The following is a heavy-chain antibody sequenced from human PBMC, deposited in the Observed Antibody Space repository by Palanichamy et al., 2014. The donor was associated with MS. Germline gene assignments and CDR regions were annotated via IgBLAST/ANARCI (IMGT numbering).Heavy chain of an antibody. CDR1: GDTFSSTT. CDR3: ATELTTGVFDF. V-gene: IGHV1-69*13. D-gene: IGHD4-11*01. J-gene: IGHJ4*02. CDR2: IFPLIDAP. Sequence: QVQLVQSGAEVRKPGSSVKVSCKTSGDTFSSTTFSWVRQAPGQGLDWMGGIFPLIDAPAYAQKFQGRVTITVDESTSTVYLEVSRLKSEDTALYFCATELTTGVFDFWGQGTPVTVSS.